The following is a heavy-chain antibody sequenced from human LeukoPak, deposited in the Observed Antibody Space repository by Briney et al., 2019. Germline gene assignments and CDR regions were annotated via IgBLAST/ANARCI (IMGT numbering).Heavy chain of an antibody. D-gene: IGHD3-22*01. J-gene: IGHJ4*02. CDR2: IIPIFGTA. V-gene: IGHV1-69*01. CDR3: ARASDYYDSSGPPDY. Sequence: SVKVSCKASGGTFSSYAISWVRQAPGQGLEWMGGIIPIFGTANYAQKFQGRVTITADESMSTAYMELSSLRSEDTAVYYCARASDYYDSSGPPDYWGQGTLVTVSS. CDR1: GGTFSSYA.